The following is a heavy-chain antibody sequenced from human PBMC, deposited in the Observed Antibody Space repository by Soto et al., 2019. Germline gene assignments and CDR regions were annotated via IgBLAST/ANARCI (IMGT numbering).Heavy chain of an antibody. J-gene: IGHJ5*02. CDR2: ISSTGSTP. CDR3: ARGQQLVANWLDP. CDR1: GFPFSDSH. V-gene: IGHV3-11*01. Sequence: PGGSLRLSCAASGFPFSDSHMAWIRQAPGKGLEEIATISSTGSTPYYADSVKGRFTISRDNAQNSLYLEMNNLRAEDTAVYYCARGQQLVANWLDPWGQGILVTVSS. D-gene: IGHD6-6*01.